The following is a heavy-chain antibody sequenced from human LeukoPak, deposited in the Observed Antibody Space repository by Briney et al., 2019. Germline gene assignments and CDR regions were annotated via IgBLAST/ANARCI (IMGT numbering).Heavy chain of an antibody. Sequence: SETLSLTCAVYGGSFSGYYWSWIRQPPGRGLEWIGEINRSGNTNYNPSLKSRVTISGDTSKNQFSLKLSSVTAADTAVYYCARHGYCYYGMDVWGKGTTVTVSS. CDR3: ARHGYCYYGMDV. CDR1: GGSFSGYY. J-gene: IGHJ6*04. V-gene: IGHV4-34*01. CDR2: INRSGNT.